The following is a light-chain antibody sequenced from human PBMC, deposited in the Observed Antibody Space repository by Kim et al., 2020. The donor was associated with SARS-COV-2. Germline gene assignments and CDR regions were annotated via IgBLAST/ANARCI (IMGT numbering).Light chain of an antibody. V-gene: IGKV3-20*01. CDR1: ESVSSVY. Sequence: IVLTQSPATLSLSPGQGATLSCGASESVSSVYLAWYHQKPGQAPRLLIHSISMRATGIPDRFSGSGSGTDFTLTISRLEPEDFGMYFCQQYGSPPWTFGQGTKVEIK. J-gene: IGKJ1*01. CDR3: QQYGSPPWT. CDR2: SIS.